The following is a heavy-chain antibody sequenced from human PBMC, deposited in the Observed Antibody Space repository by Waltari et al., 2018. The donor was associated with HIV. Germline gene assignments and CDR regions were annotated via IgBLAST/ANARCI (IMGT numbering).Heavy chain of an antibody. CDR3: TTSAIGNIFDN. V-gene: IGHV3-72*01. D-gene: IGHD1-1*01. Sequence: EVQLVASGGGLVQPGGSLRLSCAASGLAFSDYHMDWVRQAPGKGLEWVGRIRNKPSSDTTEYAASVKGRFSISRDDSRNSLYLQMNSLKTEDTAVYYCTTSAIGNIFDNWGQGTLVTVSS. J-gene: IGHJ4*02. CDR1: GLAFSDYH. CDR2: IRNKPSSDTT.